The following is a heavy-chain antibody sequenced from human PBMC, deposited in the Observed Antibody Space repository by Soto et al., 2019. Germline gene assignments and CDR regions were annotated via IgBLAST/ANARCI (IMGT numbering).Heavy chain of an antibody. CDR2: IYYSGST. Sequence: PSETLSLTCTVSGGSISSYYCIWGRQPPGKGLEWIGYIYYSGSTNYNPSLKSRVTISVDTSKNQFSLKLSSVTAADTAVYYCARRGRLNDAFDIWGQGTMVTVSS. CDR1: GGSISSYY. J-gene: IGHJ3*02. CDR3: ARRGRLNDAFDI. V-gene: IGHV4-59*01. D-gene: IGHD6-25*01.